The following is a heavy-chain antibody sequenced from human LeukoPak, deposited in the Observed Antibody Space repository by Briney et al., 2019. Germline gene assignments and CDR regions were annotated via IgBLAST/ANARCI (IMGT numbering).Heavy chain of an antibody. V-gene: IGHV4-4*07. CDR1: GGSFSTYY. CDR2: IYTSGST. CDR3: ARGPSYYDFWSGYYLSY. J-gene: IGHJ4*02. D-gene: IGHD3-3*01. Sequence: SETLSLTCTVSGGSFSTYYWSWIRQPAGKGLEWIGRIYTSGSTNYNPSLKSRLTMSGDTSKNQFSLKLSSVTAADTAVYYCARGPSYYDFWSGYYLSYWGQGTLVTVSS.